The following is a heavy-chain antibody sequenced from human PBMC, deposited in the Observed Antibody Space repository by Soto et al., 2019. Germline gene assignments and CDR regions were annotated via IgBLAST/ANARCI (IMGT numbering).Heavy chain of an antibody. CDR3: ARAILYYYGSGSYYKSFYYYYGMDV. Sequence: SETLSLTCAVYGGSFSGYYWSWIRQPPGKGLEWIGEINHSGSTNYNPSLKSRVTISVDTSKNQFSLKLSSVTAADTAVYYCARAILYYYGSGSYYKSFYYYYGMDVWGQGTTVTVSS. CDR2: INHSGST. CDR1: GGSFSGYY. V-gene: IGHV4-34*01. D-gene: IGHD3-10*01. J-gene: IGHJ6*02.